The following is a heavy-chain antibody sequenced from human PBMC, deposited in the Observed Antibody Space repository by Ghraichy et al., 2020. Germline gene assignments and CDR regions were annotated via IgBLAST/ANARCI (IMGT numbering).Heavy chain of an antibody. D-gene: IGHD5-12*01. J-gene: IGHJ5*02. CDR3: AKEGDYDSNWFDR. Sequence: GGSLRLSCAASGFTFSSYAMSWVRQAPGKGLEWVSAISGSGGSTYYADSVKGRFTISRDNSKNTLSLQMNSLKAEDTAVYYCAKEGDYDSNWFDRWGQGNLVTVSS. CDR2: ISGSGGST. V-gene: IGHV3-23*01. CDR1: GFTFSSYA.